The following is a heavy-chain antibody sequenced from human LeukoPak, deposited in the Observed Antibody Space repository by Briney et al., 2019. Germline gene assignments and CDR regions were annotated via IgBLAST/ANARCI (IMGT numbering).Heavy chain of an antibody. J-gene: IGHJ4*02. D-gene: IGHD3-22*01. Sequence: GGSLRLSCAASGFTFSSYSMNWVRQAPGKGLEWVSSISSSSSYIYYADSVKGRFTISRDNAKNSLYLQMNSLRAEDTAVYYCARDPYLRYYYDSSGYYFDYWGQGTLVTVSS. CDR1: GFTFSSYS. V-gene: IGHV3-21*01. CDR3: ARDPYLRYYYDSSGYYFDY. CDR2: ISSSSSYI.